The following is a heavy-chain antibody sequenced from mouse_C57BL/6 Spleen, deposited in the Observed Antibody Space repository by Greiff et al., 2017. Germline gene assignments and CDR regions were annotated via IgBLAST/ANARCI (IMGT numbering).Heavy chain of an antibody. CDR2: ISSGSSTN. CDR3: ARPGSMDY. J-gene: IGHJ4*01. CDR1: GFTFSDYG. Sequence: EVKLMESGGGLVKPGGSLKLSCAASGFTFSDYGMHWVRQAPEKGLEWVAYISSGSSTNYYADTVKGRFTISRDTAKNTLFMQMTSLRSEDTAMYYCARPGSMDYWGQGTSVTVSS. V-gene: IGHV5-17*01.